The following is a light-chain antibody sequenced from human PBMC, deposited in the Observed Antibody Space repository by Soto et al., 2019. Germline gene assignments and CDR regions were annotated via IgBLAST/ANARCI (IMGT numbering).Light chain of an antibody. CDR1: QSLLHRNGYNY. J-gene: IGKJ4*01. CDR2: LGS. Sequence: DIVMTQSPLSLPVTPGEPASISCRSSQSLLHRNGYNYLDWDVQKPGQSPQLLIYLGSNRASGVPDRFSVSGSGTDFTLKSIRVEAEDVGVYYCMQVLQTPLTFGGGTKVEIK. V-gene: IGKV2-28*01. CDR3: MQVLQTPLT.